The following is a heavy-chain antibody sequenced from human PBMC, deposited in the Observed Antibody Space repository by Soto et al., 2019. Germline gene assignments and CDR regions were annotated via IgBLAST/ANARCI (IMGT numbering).Heavy chain of an antibody. CDR3: ARGHGAALRYFDY. CDR1: GGSFSGYY. Sequence: SETLSLTCAVYGGSFSGYYWSWIRQPPGKGLEWIGEINHSGSTNYNPSLKSRVTISVDTSKNQFSLKLSSVTAADTAVYYCARGHGAALRYFDYWGQGTLVTVSS. V-gene: IGHV4-34*01. CDR2: INHSGST. J-gene: IGHJ4*02. D-gene: IGHD6-6*01.